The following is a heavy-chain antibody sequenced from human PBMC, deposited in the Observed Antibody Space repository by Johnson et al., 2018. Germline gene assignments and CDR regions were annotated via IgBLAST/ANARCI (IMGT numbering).Heavy chain of an antibody. J-gene: IGHJ6*03. CDR2: RSWNRGSI. V-gene: IGHV3-9*01. CDR1: GFTFDDYA. CDR3: GKEGWFGVNYYYYYMDV. Sequence: EVHLVESGGGLVQPGRSLRLSCAASGFTFDDYAMHWVRQAPGKGLEWVSGRSWNRGSIGYADSVKGRFTISRDNAKNSLYLQMTSLRAEGTALYYCGKEGWFGVNYYYYYMDVWGKGTTVTVSS. D-gene: IGHD3-10*01.